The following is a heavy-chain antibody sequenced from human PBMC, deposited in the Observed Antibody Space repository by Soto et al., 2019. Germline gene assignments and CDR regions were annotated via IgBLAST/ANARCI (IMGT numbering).Heavy chain of an antibody. Sequence: GASVKVSCKASGYTFTSYAMHWVRQAPGQRLEWMGWINAGNGNTKYSQKFQGRVTITRDTSASTAYMELSSLRSEDTAVYYCARDGRYGTNGVCRTINWFDPWGQGTMVTVSS. V-gene: IGHV1-3*01. CDR2: INAGNGNT. D-gene: IGHD2-8*01. CDR1: GYTFTSYA. J-gene: IGHJ5*02. CDR3: ARDGRYGTNGVCRTINWFDP.